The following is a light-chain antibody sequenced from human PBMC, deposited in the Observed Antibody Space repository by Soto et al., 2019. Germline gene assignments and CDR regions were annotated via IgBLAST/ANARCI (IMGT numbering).Light chain of an antibody. CDR1: QSISSW. Sequence: DIQMTQSPSTLSASVGDRVTITCRASQSISSWLAWYQQKPGKAPKLLIHKASSLESGVPSRFSGNGSGTEFTLTISSLQPDDFATYYCQQYNSFRAFGQGTKVEIK. V-gene: IGKV1-5*03. CDR3: QQYNSFRA. J-gene: IGKJ1*01. CDR2: KAS.